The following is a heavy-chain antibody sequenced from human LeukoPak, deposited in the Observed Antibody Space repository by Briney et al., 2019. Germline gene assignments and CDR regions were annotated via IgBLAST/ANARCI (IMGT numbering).Heavy chain of an antibody. D-gene: IGHD2-2*01. J-gene: IGHJ2*01. Sequence: SVKVSCKTSGGIITNYAISWVRQAPGQGLEWVGVIIPIFGTSNYAQKFQGRVTITADKSTNTAYMELSSLRSEDTAVYYCARVAAAIPRWYFDLWGRGTLVTVS. CDR3: ARVAAAIPRWYFDL. CDR1: GGIITNYA. CDR2: IIPIFGTS. V-gene: IGHV1-69*06.